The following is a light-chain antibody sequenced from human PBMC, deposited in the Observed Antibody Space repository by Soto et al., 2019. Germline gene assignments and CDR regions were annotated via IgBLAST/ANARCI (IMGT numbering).Light chain of an antibody. CDR3: QQYNDWPPYT. Sequence: EVVMTPSPATLPVSPGERATLSCWASQTIRSNLAWYQQKPGQVPRLLMYDAFTRATGIPARFSGSGSGTEFTLTISSLQSEDFAVYYCQQYNDWPPYTFGQGTKLEIK. V-gene: IGKV3-15*01. CDR1: QTIRSN. J-gene: IGKJ2*01. CDR2: DAF.